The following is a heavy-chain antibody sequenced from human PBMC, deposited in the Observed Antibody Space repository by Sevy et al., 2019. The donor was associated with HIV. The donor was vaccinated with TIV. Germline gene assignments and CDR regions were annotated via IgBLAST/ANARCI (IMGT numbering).Heavy chain of an antibody. CDR1: GYSFTSYW. CDR3: ARYQWLVNYYYGMDV. D-gene: IGHD6-19*01. Sequence: GESLKISCKGSGYSFTSYWIGWVRQMPGKGLGWMGIIYPGDSDTRYSPSFQGQVTISADKSISTAYLQWSSLKASDTAMYYCARYQWLVNYYYGMDVWGQGPTVTVSS. CDR2: IYPGDSDT. V-gene: IGHV5-51*01. J-gene: IGHJ6*02.